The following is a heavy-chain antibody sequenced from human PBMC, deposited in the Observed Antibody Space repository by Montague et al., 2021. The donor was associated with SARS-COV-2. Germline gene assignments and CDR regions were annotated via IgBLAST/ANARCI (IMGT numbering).Heavy chain of an antibody. D-gene: IGHD3-10*01. V-gene: IGHV3-30-3*01. Sequence: SLRLSCAASGFTFSIYAMHWVRQAPGKGLEWVAVISCDGGNKYYADSVKGRFTISRDNSKNKLYLQMNSLRAEDTAVYYCARDRWFGEFDYWGQGTMVTVSS. CDR2: ISCDGGNK. CDR3: ARDRWFGEFDY. J-gene: IGHJ4*02. CDR1: GFTFSIYA.